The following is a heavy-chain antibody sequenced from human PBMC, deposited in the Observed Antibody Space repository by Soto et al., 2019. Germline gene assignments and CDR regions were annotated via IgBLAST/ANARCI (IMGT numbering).Heavy chain of an antibody. CDR1: GCTISSYA. CDR2: IIPIFTTP. Sequence: ASVKVSCKASGCTISSYAISWLRQAPGQRFEWMGGIIPIFTTPIYAQKFEGRVTITADESQNTAYLEVTGLTSDATAVYECERDRVKSWVRGVITSTHSNSMDVWGQGTRVTFSS. D-gene: IGHD3-10*01. J-gene: IGHJ6*02. CDR3: ERDRVKSWVRGVITSTHSNSMDV. V-gene: IGHV1-69*13.